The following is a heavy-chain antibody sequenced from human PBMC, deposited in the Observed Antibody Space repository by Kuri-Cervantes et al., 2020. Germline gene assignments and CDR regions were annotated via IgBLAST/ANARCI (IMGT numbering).Heavy chain of an antibody. CDR3: ARAPLPSVATASGYMDV. D-gene: IGHD5-12*01. V-gene: IGHV5-51*01. Sequence: GGSLRLSCKGSGYSFTSYWIGWVRQMPGKGLEWMGIIYPGDSDTRYSPSFQGQVTISADESISTAYLQWSSLKASDTAMYYCARAPLPSVATASGYMDVWGKGTTVTVSS. CDR1: GYSFTSYW. J-gene: IGHJ6*03. CDR2: IYPGDSDT.